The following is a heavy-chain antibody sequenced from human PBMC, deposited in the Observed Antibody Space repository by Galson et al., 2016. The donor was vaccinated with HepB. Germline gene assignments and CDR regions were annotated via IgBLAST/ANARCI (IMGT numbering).Heavy chain of an antibody. CDR2: ISWNSGTI. V-gene: IGHV3-9*01. CDR3: AKDMSAGAAASGCFDC. J-gene: IGHJ4*02. CDR1: GFTFDEYA. Sequence: SLRLSCAASGFTFDEYAMHWVRQAPGKGLEWVSTISWNSGTIYYMDSVKGRFTTSRDNAKNPLYLQMDGLKTEDTALYYCAKDMSAGAAASGCFDCWGKGTLVTVSS. D-gene: IGHD6-13*01.